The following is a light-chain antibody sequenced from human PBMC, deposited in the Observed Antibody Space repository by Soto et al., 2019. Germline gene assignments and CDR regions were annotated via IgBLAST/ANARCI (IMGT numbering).Light chain of an antibody. CDR2: DVT. J-gene: IGLJ1*01. Sequence: QSVMTQPASVSGSPGQSITISCSGTRSDVGGYNYVSWYQQQPVKAPKLMIYDVTNRPTGVSNRFSGSKSGNTASLTISGLQAEDEADYYCCSYTTSNTRQIVFGTGTKVTVL. CDR1: RSDVGGYNY. V-gene: IGLV2-14*01. CDR3: CSYTTSNTRQIV.